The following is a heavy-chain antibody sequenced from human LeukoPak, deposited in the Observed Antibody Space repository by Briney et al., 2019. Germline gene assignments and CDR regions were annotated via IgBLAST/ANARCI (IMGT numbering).Heavy chain of an antibody. CDR3: TIAVAGKGDFDY. CDR1: GFTLCNAW. D-gene: IGHD6-19*01. J-gene: IGHJ4*02. V-gene: IGHV3-15*01. CDR2: IKSKTDGGTT. Sequence: GGPQSLSCAASGFTLCNAWVSWVRQARGRGLEWVGRIKSKTDGGTTDYAAHVKGSFTITRDDSKNTLYLQMNGQKTEDTAVYYCTIAVAGKGDFDYWGQGTLVTVSS.